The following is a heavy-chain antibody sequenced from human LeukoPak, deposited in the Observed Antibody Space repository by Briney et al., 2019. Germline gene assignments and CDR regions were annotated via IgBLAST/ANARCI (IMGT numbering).Heavy chain of an antibody. CDR2: IYYSGST. CDR1: GGSISSYY. V-gene: IGHV4-59*12. Sequence: SETLSLTCTVSGGSISSYYWSWIRQPPGKGLEWIGYIYYSGSTNYNPSLKSRVTMSVDTSKNQFSLKLSSVTAADTAVYYCARDLSLVALEMATIYDAFDIWGQGTMVTVSS. D-gene: IGHD5-24*01. J-gene: IGHJ3*02. CDR3: ARDLSLVALEMATIYDAFDI.